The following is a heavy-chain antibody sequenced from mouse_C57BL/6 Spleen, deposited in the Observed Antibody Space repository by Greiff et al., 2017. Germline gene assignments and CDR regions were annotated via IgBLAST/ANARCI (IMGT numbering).Heavy chain of an antibody. V-gene: IGHV1-82*01. D-gene: IGHD3-3*01. J-gene: IGHJ3*01. CDR1: GYAFSSSW. Sequence: QVQLKQSGPELVKPGASVKISCKASGYAFSSSWMNWVKQRPGKGLEWIGRIYPGDGDTNYNGKFKGKATLTADKSSSTAYMQLRSLTSEDSAVYFCAIGGDSWCAYWGQGTLVTVSA. CDR3: AIGGDSWCAY. CDR2: IYPGDGDT.